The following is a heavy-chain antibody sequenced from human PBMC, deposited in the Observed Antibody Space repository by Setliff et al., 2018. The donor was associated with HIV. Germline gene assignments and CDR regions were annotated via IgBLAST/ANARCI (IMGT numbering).Heavy chain of an antibody. D-gene: IGHD4-17*01. CDR1: GYSISSGYY. CDR3: ARGTTLNVVPDAFDI. CDR2: IYHAGNT. V-gene: IGHV4-38-2*02. J-gene: IGHJ3*02. Sequence: PSETLSLTCTVTGYSISSGYYWAWIRQPPAKGLEWIGHIYHAGNTYYNPSLKSRVTISVDTSKNQISLRLNSLTAADTALYYCARGTTLNVVPDAFDIWGQGTMVTVSS.